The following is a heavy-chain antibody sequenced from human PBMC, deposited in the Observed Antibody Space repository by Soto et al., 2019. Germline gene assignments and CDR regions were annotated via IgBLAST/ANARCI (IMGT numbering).Heavy chain of an antibody. Sequence: QVQLQESGPGLVKPSETLSLTCTVSGGSISSYYWSWIRQPPGKGLEWIGYIYYSGSTNYNPSLTSRVTISVETSKSQFSLKLSSVTAADTAVYYCARGPKVDFYYYYMDVWGRGTTVTVSS. CDR1: GGSISSYY. V-gene: IGHV4-59*01. J-gene: IGHJ6*03. D-gene: IGHD2-15*01. CDR3: ARGPKVDFYYYYMDV. CDR2: IYYSGST.